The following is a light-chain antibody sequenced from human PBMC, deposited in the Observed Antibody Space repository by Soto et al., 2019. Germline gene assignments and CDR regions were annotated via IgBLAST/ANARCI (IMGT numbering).Light chain of an antibody. CDR1: SSNIGAGYD. J-gene: IGLJ2*01. V-gene: IGLV1-40*01. CDR2: RNN. CDR3: QSYDSSLSGYVV. Sequence: QSVLTQPPSVSGAPGQRVTISCTGSSSNIGAGYDVNWYQQLPGIAPKLLIYRNNNRPSGVPDRFSGSKSGNSASLAITGLQAEDEGDYYCQSYDSSLSGYVVFGGRTKLTVL.